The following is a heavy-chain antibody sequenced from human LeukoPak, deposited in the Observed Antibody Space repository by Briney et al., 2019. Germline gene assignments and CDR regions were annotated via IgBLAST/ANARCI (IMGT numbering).Heavy chain of an antibody. J-gene: IGHJ6*02. Sequence: PGGSLRLSCAASGFTFSSYAMSWVRQAPGKGLEWVSAISGSGGSTYYADSVKGRFTISRDNSKNTLYLQMNSLRAEDTAVYYCAKYEYQWLYHYYYGMDVWGQGTTVTVSS. CDR3: AKYEYQWLYHYYYGMDV. D-gene: IGHD2-2*01. CDR1: GFTFSSYA. V-gene: IGHV3-23*01. CDR2: ISGSGGST.